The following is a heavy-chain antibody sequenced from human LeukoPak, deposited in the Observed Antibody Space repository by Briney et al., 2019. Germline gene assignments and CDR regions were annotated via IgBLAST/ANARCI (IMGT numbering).Heavy chain of an antibody. CDR2: IYTSGST. CDR3: ARHRVDEKTKYFDY. D-gene: IGHD1-14*01. Sequence: SETLFLTCTVSGGSISSYYWSWIRQPPGKGLEWIGYIYTSGSTNYNPSLKSRVTISVDTSKNQFSLKLSSVTAAATAVYYCARHRVDEKTKYFDYWGQGTLVTVSS. V-gene: IGHV4-4*09. J-gene: IGHJ4*02. CDR1: GGSISSYY.